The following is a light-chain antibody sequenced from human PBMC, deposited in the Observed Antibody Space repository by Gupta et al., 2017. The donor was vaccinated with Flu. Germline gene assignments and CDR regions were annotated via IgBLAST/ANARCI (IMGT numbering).Light chain of an antibody. Sequence: SAPTQPASAPGPPRPSVTITSTGTNNDVSRYDYVSWYQHHPGKAPKLIIYEVIKRPAGVSDRFSGSKSGTTASLTISGLEAEDEGDYYCCSQAGYSTLIFGAGTPVTV. CDR3: CSQAGYSTLI. J-gene: IGLJ1*01. CDR1: NNDVSRYDY. CDR2: EVI. V-gene: IGLV2-14*01.